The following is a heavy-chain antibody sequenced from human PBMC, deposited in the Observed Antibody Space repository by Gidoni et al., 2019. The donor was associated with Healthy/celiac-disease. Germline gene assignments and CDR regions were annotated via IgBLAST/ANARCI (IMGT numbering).Heavy chain of an antibody. J-gene: IGHJ4*02. D-gene: IGHD3-10*01. CDR1: GFTFSSYS. CDR3: AREGELKFRGGYFDY. CDR2: ISSSSSTI. V-gene: IGHV3-48*02. Sequence: EVQLVESGGGLVQPGGSLRLSCAASGFTFSSYSMNWVRQAPGKGLEWVSYISSSSSTIYYADSVKGRFTISRDNAKNSLYLQMNSLRDEDTAVYYCAREGELKFRGGYFDYWGQGTLVTVSS.